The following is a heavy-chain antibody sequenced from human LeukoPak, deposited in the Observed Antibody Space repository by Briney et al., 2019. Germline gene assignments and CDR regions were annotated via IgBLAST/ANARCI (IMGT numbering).Heavy chain of an antibody. J-gene: IGHJ4*02. Sequence: GGSLRLSCAASGFTFSSYEMNWVRQAPGKGLEWVSFISSSGSAIHYADSVRGRFTISRDNAKNSLLLQMSRLRAEDTAVYYCAREKLSFFDSSGYFDHWGQGTLVTVSS. CDR3: AREKLSFFDSSGYFDH. CDR2: ISSSGSAI. D-gene: IGHD3-22*01. V-gene: IGHV3-48*03. CDR1: GFTFSSYE.